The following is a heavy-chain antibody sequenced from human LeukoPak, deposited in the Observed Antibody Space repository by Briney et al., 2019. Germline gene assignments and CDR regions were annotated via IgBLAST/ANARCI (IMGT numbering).Heavy chain of an antibody. Sequence: SETLSLTCAVSGYSTSSGYYWGWIRQPPGEGLEWVGSIYHSGTTYYNPPLKSRVTISVDTSKNQLSLKLSSVTAADTAVYYCARNILPSPYYYASSGSRFSFDYWGQGILVTVSS. CDR1: GYSTSSGYY. V-gene: IGHV4-38-2*01. CDR3: ARNILPSPYYYASSGSRFSFDY. D-gene: IGHD3-22*01. CDR2: IYHSGTT. J-gene: IGHJ4*02.